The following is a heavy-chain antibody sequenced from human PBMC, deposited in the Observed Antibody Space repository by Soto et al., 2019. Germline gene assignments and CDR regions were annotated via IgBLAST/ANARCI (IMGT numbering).Heavy chain of an antibody. D-gene: IGHD2-21*02. CDR3: ARQRTSVVTQASFAG. CDR2: IYYSGST. Sequence: SETLSLTCTVTGDSISSRSYYWGWIRQPPGKGLEWIGSIYYSGSTYNNPSLRSRVSMSIDTSKDQFSLKLKSVTAADTALYFCARQRTSVVTQASFAGWGPGALVTVYS. J-gene: IGHJ1*01. CDR1: GDSISSRSYY. V-gene: IGHV4-39*01.